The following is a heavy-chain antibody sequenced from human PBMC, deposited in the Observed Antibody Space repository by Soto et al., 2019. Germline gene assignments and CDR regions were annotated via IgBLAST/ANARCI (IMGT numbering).Heavy chain of an antibody. D-gene: IGHD6-13*01. CDR2: ISGSGGST. CDR3: AKVGIAAATAHGYS. CDR1: GFTFSSYA. Sequence: EVQLLESGGGLVQPGGSLRLSCAASGFTFSSYAMSWVRQAPGKGLEWVSDISGSGGSTYYAESVKGRFTISRDNPKNTQYLQMNSLRAEDTAVYYGAKVGIAAATAHGYSWGQGNLFTVSS. V-gene: IGHV3-23*01. J-gene: IGHJ4*02.